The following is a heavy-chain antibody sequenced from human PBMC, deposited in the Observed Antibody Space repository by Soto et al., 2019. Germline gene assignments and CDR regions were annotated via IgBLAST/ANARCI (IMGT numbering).Heavy chain of an antibody. D-gene: IGHD5-12*01. V-gene: IGHV3-30-3*01. CDR2: ISYDGSNK. Sequence: QVQLVESGGGVVQPGRSLRLSCAASGFTFSSYAMQWVRQAPGKGLEWVAVISYDGSNKYYADSVKGRFTISRDNSKNPLYLQMNSRRAEDTAVYYCARGGGYSGYDQLDYWGQGTLVTVSS. J-gene: IGHJ4*02. CDR3: ARGGGYSGYDQLDY. CDR1: GFTFSSYA.